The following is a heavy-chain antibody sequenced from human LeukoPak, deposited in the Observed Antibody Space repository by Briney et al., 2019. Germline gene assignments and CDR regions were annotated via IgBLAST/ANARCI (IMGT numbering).Heavy chain of an antibody. V-gene: IGHV3-23*01. J-gene: IGHJ4*02. Sequence: PGGSLTLSCAARGFILSSYALRSIRQAPGKGVEWVSAISGIGGSTSYADSVKGRFTISRDNSKNTLYLQMDSLRAEDTAVYYCAKDSAPYYYDSSGYSQGYWGQGTLVTVSS. D-gene: IGHD3-22*01. CDR3: AKDSAPYYYDSSGYSQGY. CDR2: ISGIGGST. CDR1: GFILSSYA.